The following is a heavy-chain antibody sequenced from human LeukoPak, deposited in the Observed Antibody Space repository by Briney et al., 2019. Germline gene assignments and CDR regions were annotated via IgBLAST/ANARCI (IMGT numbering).Heavy chain of an antibody. J-gene: IGHJ6*03. Sequence: ASVKVSCKASGYTFTSYGINWVRQVTGQGLEWMGWMNPNSGNTGYAQKFQGRVTITRNTSLSTAFMELSSLRSEDTAVYYCARRAVGNSYYHSVDVWGKGTTVIVSS. CDR1: GYTFTSYG. V-gene: IGHV1-8*03. CDR2: MNPNSGNT. D-gene: IGHD6-19*01. CDR3: ARRAVGNSYYHSVDV.